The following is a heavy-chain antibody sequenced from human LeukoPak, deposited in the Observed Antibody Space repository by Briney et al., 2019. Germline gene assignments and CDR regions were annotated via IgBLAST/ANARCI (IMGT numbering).Heavy chain of an antibody. Sequence: ASVTVSCKASGYTFTSYGISWVRQAPGQGLEWMGWISAYNGNTNYAQKLQGRVTMTTDTSTSTAYMELRSLRSDDTAVYYCARDLGYCGSTSCRNWFDPWGQGTLVTVSS. D-gene: IGHD2-2*01. CDR3: ARDLGYCGSTSCRNWFDP. CDR1: GYTFTSYG. CDR2: ISAYNGNT. V-gene: IGHV1-18*01. J-gene: IGHJ5*02.